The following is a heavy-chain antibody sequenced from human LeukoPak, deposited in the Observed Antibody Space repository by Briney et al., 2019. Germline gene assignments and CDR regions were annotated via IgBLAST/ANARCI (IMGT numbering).Heavy chain of an antibody. D-gene: IGHD4-17*01. J-gene: IGHJ5*02. CDR1: GFTFSSYS. Sequence: GGSLRLSCAASGFTFSSYSMNWVRQAPGKGLEWVSYISSSSSTIYYADSVKGRFTISRDNAKNSLYLQMNSLRAEDTAVYYCAREHGDYSDWFDPWGQGTLVTVSS. CDR3: AREHGDYSDWFDP. V-gene: IGHV3-48*01. CDR2: ISSSSSTI.